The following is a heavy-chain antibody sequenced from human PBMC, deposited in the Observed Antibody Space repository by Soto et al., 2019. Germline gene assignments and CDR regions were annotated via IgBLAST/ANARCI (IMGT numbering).Heavy chain of an antibody. Sequence: QVQLVESGGGVVQPGRSLRLSCAASGFTFSSYAMHWVRQAPGKGLEWVAVISYDGSNKYYADSVKGRFTISSDNSKNTLYLQMNSLRDEDTAVYYCARDPVAYCGGDCRTFDYWGQGTLDAVSS. CDR3: ARDPVAYCGGDCRTFDY. D-gene: IGHD2-21*02. V-gene: IGHV3-30-3*01. CDR1: GFTFSSYA. CDR2: ISYDGSNK. J-gene: IGHJ4*02.